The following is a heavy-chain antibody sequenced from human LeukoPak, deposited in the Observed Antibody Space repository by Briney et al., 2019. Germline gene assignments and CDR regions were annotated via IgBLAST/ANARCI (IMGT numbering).Heavy chain of an antibody. CDR3: ARDHVVDGLVFDY. D-gene: IGHD2-15*01. Sequence: GGSLRLSCAASGFTFSSHWMSWVRQTPGKGPEWVANINQDGSEKYYVNSVKGRFTISRDNTKNSLYLQMDSLRAEDTAIYYCARDHVVDGLVFDYWGQGALVTVSS. CDR2: INQDGSEK. CDR1: GFTFSSHW. V-gene: IGHV3-7*01. J-gene: IGHJ4*02.